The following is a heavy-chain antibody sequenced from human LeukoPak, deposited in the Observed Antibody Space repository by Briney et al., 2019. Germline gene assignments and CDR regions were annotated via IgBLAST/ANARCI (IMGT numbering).Heavy chain of an antibody. CDR1: GFPFSSYS. V-gene: IGHV3-7*04. D-gene: IGHD3-3*01. Sequence: PGGSLRLSCAASGFPFSSYSMTWVRQAPGKGLEWVANIKPDGTTKFYVDSVKGRFTISRDNSKNTLYLQMNSLRAEDTAVYYCARGSYYDFWSGPVFDYWGQGTLVTVSS. CDR3: ARGSYYDFWSGPVFDY. J-gene: IGHJ4*02. CDR2: IKPDGTTK.